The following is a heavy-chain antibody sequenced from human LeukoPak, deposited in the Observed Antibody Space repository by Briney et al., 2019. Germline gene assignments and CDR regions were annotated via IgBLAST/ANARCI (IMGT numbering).Heavy chain of an antibody. CDR3: SRDRSGSYY. V-gene: IGHV3-21*04. CDR1: GFTFSSYS. J-gene: IGHJ4*02. CDR2: ISSTSTYI. D-gene: IGHD1-26*01. Sequence: GGSLRLSCAASGFTFSSYSMNWVRQAPGKGLEWVSSISSTSTYIYYADSVKGRFTISRDNSKNTLYLQMNSLRAEDTATYHCSRDRSGSYYWGQGILVAVSS.